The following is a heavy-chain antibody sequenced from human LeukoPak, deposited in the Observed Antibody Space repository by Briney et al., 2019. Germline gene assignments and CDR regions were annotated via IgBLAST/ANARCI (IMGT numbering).Heavy chain of an antibody. CDR1: GFTFSSYS. CDR2: ISYDGSNK. J-gene: IGHJ4*02. V-gene: IGHV3-30*03. Sequence: GGSLRLSCAASGFTFSSYSMNWVRQAPGKGLEWVAVISYDGSNKYYADSVKGRFTISRDNSKNTLYLQMNSLRAEDTAVYYCARAEFVVVVVAAKDFDYWGQGTLVTVSS. D-gene: IGHD2-15*01. CDR3: ARAEFVVVVVAAKDFDY.